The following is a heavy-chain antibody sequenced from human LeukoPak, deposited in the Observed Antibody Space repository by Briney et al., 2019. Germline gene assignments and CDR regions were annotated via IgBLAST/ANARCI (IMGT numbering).Heavy chain of an antibody. J-gene: IGHJ4*02. CDR3: ARDRSSIAARPYGDY. D-gene: IGHD6-6*01. Sequence: GGSLRLSCAASGFTFSAYAMRWVRQAPGKGLEWVSSITASGETTYYADSVKGRFTISRDNSKNTLYLQMNSLRAEDTAVYYCARDRSSIAARPYGDYWGQGTLVTVSS. CDR2: ITASGETT. V-gene: IGHV3-23*01. CDR1: GFTFSAYA.